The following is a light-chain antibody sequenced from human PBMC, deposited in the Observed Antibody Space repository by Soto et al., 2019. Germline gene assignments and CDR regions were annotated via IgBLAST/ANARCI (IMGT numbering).Light chain of an antibody. CDR2: VAS. CDR1: QSVSSH. J-gene: IGKJ4*01. V-gene: IGKV3-11*01. Sequence: EIVLTQSPATLSLSPGERAALSCRASQSVSSHLAWYQQKPGRAPRLLIYVASNRATGIPARFSGSGSGTDFTLIISSLEPEDLAVYYCQQRSNWPLTFGGGTKVEIK. CDR3: QQRSNWPLT.